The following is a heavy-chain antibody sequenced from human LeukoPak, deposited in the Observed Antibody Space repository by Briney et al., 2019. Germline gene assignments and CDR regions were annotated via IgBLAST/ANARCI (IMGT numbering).Heavy chain of an antibody. CDR2: IYHSGST. CDR3: ARDKYYDILTGYYDPPYYYYMDV. J-gene: IGHJ6*03. V-gene: IGHV4-38-2*02. CDR1: GYSISSGYY. Sequence: SETLSLTCTVSGYSISSGYYWGWIRQPPGKGLEWIGSIYHSGSTYYNPSLKSRVTISVDTSKNQFSLKLSSVTAADTAVYYCARDKYYDILTGYYDPPYYYYMDVWGKGTTVTVSS. D-gene: IGHD3-9*01.